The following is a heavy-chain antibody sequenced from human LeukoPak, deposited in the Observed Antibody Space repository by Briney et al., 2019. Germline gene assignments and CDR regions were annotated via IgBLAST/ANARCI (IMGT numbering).Heavy chain of an antibody. D-gene: IGHD3-3*01. V-gene: IGHV4-39*01. CDR2: IHHSGST. Sequence: SETLSLTCSVSGGSIVSSTFYWGWVRQPPGKGLEWIGIIHHSGSTYYNSSLKSRVTISVDTSKNTLSLKLSSVTAADTAVYYCARHGRTYYDFWSGYPKYYFDYWGQGTLVTVSS. CDR3: ARHGRTYYDFWSGYPKYYFDY. J-gene: IGHJ4*02. CDR1: GGSIVSSTFY.